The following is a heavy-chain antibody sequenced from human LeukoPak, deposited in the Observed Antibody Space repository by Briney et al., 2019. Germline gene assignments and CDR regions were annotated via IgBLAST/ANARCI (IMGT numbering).Heavy chain of an antibody. D-gene: IGHD6-6*01. CDR3: ARGKVGIAAPAHDFAYNWFNP. CDR2: ISSSSSYI. CDR1: GFTFSSYG. J-gene: IGHJ5*02. V-gene: IGHV3-21*01. Sequence: GGSLRLSCAASGFTFSSYGMHWVRQAPGKGLEWVSSISSSSSYIYYADSVKGRFTISRDNAKNSLYLQMNSLRAEDTAVYYCARGKVGIAAPAHDFAYNWFNPWGQGTLVTVSS.